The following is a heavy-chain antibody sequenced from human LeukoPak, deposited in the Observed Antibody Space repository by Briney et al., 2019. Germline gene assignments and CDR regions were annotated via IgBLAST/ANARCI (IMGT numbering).Heavy chain of an antibody. D-gene: IGHD3-22*01. V-gene: IGHV3-74*01. CDR2: INSDGSST. Sequence: PGGSLRLSCAASGFTFSSYWMHWVRQAPGKGLVWVSRINSDGSSTSYADSVKGRFTISRDNAKNTLYLQMNSLRAEDTAVYYCARDGYDSGVYLFDYWAKGTLATVPS. CDR3: ARDGYDSGVYLFDY. CDR1: GFTFSSYW. J-gene: IGHJ4*02.